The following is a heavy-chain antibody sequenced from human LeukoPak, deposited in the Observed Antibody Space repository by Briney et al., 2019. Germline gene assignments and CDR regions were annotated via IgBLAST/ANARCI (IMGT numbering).Heavy chain of an antibody. CDR2: INPNSGGT. V-gene: IGHV1-2*02. J-gene: IGHJ6*03. CDR1: GYTFTGYY. CDR3: ARVIALRYFEWGYYYYYYMDV. D-gene: IGHD3-9*01. Sequence: ASVRVSCKASGYTFTGYYMHWVRQAPGQGLEWMGWINPNSGGTNYAQKFQGRVTMTRDMSTSTVYMELSSLGSEDTAVYYCARVIALRYFEWGYYYYYYMDVWGKGTTVTVSS.